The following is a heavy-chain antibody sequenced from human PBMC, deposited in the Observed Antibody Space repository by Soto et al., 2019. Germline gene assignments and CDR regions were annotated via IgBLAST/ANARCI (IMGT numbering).Heavy chain of an antibody. V-gene: IGHV4-34*01. CDR2: IHHSGST. CDR3: ERGVASWSGYLF. J-gene: IGHJ4*02. Sequence: SETLSLTCALYGGSFDGYYWSWIRQSPGKGLEWIGEIHHSGSTKYNPSLKSRVSLSVDTSTKQFSLKMTSMTAADRGVYYCERGVASWSGYLFWGQGTPATVSS. CDR1: GGSFDGYY. D-gene: IGHD3-3*01.